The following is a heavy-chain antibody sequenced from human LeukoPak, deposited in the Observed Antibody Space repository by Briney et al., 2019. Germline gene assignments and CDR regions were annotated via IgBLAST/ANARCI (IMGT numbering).Heavy chain of an antibody. J-gene: IGHJ4*02. V-gene: IGHV3-7*03. CDR3: AKDSDVDSSGYYPGY. CDR1: GFTFSNYW. CDR2: IKQDGSEK. D-gene: IGHD3-22*01. Sequence: GGSLRLSCAASGFTFSNYWMSWVRQAPGKGLEWVANIKQDGSEKNSVDSLKGRFTISRDNAKNSLYLQMNSLRAEDTAIYYCAKDSDVDSSGYYPGYWGQGTLVTVSS.